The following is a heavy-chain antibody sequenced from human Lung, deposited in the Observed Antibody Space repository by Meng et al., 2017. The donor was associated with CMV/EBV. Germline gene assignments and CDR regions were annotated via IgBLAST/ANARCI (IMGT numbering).Heavy chain of an antibody. D-gene: IGHD6-6*01. CDR1: GGSISSSSYY. V-gene: IGHV4-39*01. J-gene: IGHJ4*02. CDR3: AKQGIAARIEY. CDR2: IYYSGST. Sequence: LRLSCTVSGGSISSSSYYWGWIRQPPGKGLGWIGSIYYSGSTYYNPSLKNRVTISVDTSNNQFSLKLSSVTTADTAVYYCAKQGIAARIEYWGQG.